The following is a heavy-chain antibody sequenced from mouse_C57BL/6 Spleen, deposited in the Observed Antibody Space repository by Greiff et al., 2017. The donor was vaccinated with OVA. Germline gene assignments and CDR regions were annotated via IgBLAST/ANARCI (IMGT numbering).Heavy chain of an antibody. CDR1: GYTFTSYW. V-gene: IGHV1-52*01. J-gene: IGHJ4*01. Sequence: QVQLQQPGAELVRPGASVKLSCKASGYTFTSYWMHWVKQRPVQGLEWIGNIDPSDSDTHYNQKFKDKATLTVDKSSSTAYMQLSSLTSEDSAVXYCARKEENYAMDYWGQGTPVTVSA. CDR2: IDPSDSDT. CDR3: ARKEENYAMDY.